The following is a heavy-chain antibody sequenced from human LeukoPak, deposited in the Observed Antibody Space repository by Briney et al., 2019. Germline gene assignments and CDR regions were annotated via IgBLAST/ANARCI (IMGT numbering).Heavy chain of an antibody. D-gene: IGHD1-26*01. CDR1: GGTFSSYA. CDR2: IIPIFNTT. V-gene: IGHV1-69*13. J-gene: IGHJ4*02. CDR3: ALVGAPPRPFDY. Sequence: GASVKVSCKASGGTFSSYAISWVRQAPGQGLEWMGGIIPIFNTTHYAQKFQGRVTITADESTNTAYMELRSLRSEDTALYYCALVGAPPRPFDYWGQGTLVTVSS.